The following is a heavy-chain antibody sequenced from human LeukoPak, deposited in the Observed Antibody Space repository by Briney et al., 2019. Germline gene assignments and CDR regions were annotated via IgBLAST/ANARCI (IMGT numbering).Heavy chain of an antibody. J-gene: IGHJ6*02. D-gene: IGHD2/OR15-2a*01. V-gene: IGHV3-33*01. Sequence: GGSLRLSSAASGFTFSSYGMHWVRQAPGKGLEWVAVIWYDGSNKYYADSVKGRFTISRDNSKNTLYLQMNSLRAEDTAVYYCARGPEIFSYGMDVWGQGTTVTVSS. CDR2: IWYDGSNK. CDR3: ARGPEIFSYGMDV. CDR1: GFTFSSYG.